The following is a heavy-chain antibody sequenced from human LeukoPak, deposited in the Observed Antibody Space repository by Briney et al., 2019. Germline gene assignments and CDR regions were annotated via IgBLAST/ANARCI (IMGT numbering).Heavy chain of an antibody. CDR3: ARRGRMGYCSSTSCYAGWFDP. D-gene: IGHD2-2*01. Sequence: PETLSLTCTVSGGSISSYYWSWIRQPPGKGLEWIGRIYTSGSTNYNPSLKSRVTISVDTSKNQFSLKLSSVTAADTAVYYCARRGRMGYCSSTSCYAGWFDPWGQGTLVTASS. J-gene: IGHJ5*02. CDR1: GGSISSYY. V-gene: IGHV4-4*07. CDR2: IYTSGST.